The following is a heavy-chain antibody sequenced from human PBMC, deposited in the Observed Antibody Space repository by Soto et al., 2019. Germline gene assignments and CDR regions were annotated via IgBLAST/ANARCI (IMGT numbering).Heavy chain of an antibody. V-gene: IGHV4-59*08. CDR2: IHDSGST. Sequence: PSETLSLTCTVSSDSITNYYWTWIRQSPGKGLDWIGYIHDSGSTNYNPSLKSRVTISVDTSKKQFSLKLNSMTAADTAVYYCARHNYGSGSTYFDYWGQGTLVTVSS. CDR3: ARHNYGSGSTYFDY. D-gene: IGHD3-10*01. CDR1: SDSITNYY. J-gene: IGHJ4*02.